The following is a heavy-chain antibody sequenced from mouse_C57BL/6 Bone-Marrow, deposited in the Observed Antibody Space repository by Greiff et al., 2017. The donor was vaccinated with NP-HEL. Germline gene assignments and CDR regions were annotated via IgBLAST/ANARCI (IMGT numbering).Heavy chain of an antibody. Sequence: EVKLVESGEGLVKPGGSLKLSCAASGFTFSSYAMSWVRQTPEKRLEWVAYISSGGDYIYYADTVKGRFTISRDNARNTLYLQMSSLKSEDTAMYYCTRGDYYGSSYLFDYWGQGTTLTVSS. CDR1: GFTFSSYA. V-gene: IGHV5S21*01. D-gene: IGHD1-1*01. CDR2: ISSGGDYI. CDR3: TRGDYYGSSYLFDY. J-gene: IGHJ2*01.